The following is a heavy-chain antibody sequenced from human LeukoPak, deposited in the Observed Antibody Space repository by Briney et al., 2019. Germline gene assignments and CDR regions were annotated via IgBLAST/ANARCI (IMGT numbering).Heavy chain of an antibody. CDR2: ISAYNGNT. CDR1: GYTFTTYG. D-gene: IGHD3-10*01. V-gene: IGHV1-18*01. Sequence: ASVRVSCKASGYTFTTYGISWVRQAPGQGREWMGWISAYNGNTNYAQKLQGRVTIATDTSTSTAYMELRSLRSDDTAVYYCAREPYYYGSGSYLAPDYWGQGTLVTVSS. J-gene: IGHJ4*02. CDR3: AREPYYYGSGSYLAPDY.